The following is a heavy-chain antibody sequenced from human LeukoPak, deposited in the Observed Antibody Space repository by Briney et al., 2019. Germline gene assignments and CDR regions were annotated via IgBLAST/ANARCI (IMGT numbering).Heavy chain of an antibody. CDR3: ARRGIEYYYGSGSYSHAFDI. D-gene: IGHD3-10*01. J-gene: IGHJ3*02. CDR2: ISPSSITI. Sequence: PGGSLRLSCAASGFTFSDYYMSWLRQAPGKGLEWVSYISPSSITISYADSVKGRFTISRDNAKNSLFLQMNSLGAEDTAVYYCARRGIEYYYGSGSYSHAFDIWGQGTMVTVSS. CDR1: GFTFSDYY. V-gene: IGHV3-11*04.